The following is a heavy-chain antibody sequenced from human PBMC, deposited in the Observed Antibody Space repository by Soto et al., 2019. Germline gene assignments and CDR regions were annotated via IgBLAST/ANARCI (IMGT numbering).Heavy chain of an antibody. Sequence: QVQLQESGPGLVKPSETLSLTCTVSGGSVSSGSYYWSWIRQPPGKGLEWIGYIYYSGSTNYNPSLKSRVTISVDTSKNQFSLKLSSVTAADTAVYYCARATYYDFWSDYYTGSGGITDYGMDVWGQGTTVTVSS. CDR1: GGSVSSGSYY. D-gene: IGHD3-3*01. CDR3: ARATYYDFWSDYYTGSGGITDYGMDV. J-gene: IGHJ6*02. CDR2: IYYSGST. V-gene: IGHV4-61*01.